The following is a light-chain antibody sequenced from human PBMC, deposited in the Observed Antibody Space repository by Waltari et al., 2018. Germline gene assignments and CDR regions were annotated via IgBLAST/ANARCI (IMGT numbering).Light chain of an antibody. CDR2: GNN. V-gene: IGLV1-40*01. Sequence: QSVLTQPPSVSGAPGQRVTISCTGSSSNIGAGYDVHWYQQLPGTAPKLLIYGNNNRPSGVPDRFSGSKSGTSASLAITGLQADDEADYYCQSYDSSLYYVFGTGTKVTVL. CDR3: QSYDSSLYYV. CDR1: SSNIGAGYD. J-gene: IGLJ1*01.